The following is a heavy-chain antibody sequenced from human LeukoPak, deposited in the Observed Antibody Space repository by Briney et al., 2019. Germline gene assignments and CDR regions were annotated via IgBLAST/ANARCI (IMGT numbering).Heavy chain of an antibody. J-gene: IGHJ6*03. V-gene: IGHV3-11*01. CDR2: INSRGTNI. Sequence: GGSLRLSCAASGFSFSDYYMTWIRQAPGRGLEWVSYINSRGTNIYYADSVKGRFTVSMDNARNSLYLQMSSLRAEDTAVYYCAKTQDSWIGELINYYYYMDVWGKGTTVTVSS. CDR3: AKTQDSWIGELINYYYYMDV. CDR1: GFSFSDYY. D-gene: IGHD3-10*01.